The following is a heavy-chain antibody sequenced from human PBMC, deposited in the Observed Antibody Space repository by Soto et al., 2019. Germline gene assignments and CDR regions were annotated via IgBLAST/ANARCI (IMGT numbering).Heavy chain of an antibody. CDR3: TTLRLDP. V-gene: IGHV1-2*02. Sequence: ASVKVSCKASGYTLTAFYMNWVRQAPGQGLEWMGWVNPNTGVTKYAQKFQGRVTMTRDTSINTAYMELSGLTSDDTAVYYCTTLRLDPWGPGTLVTVSS. J-gene: IGHJ5*02. CDR1: GYTLTAFY. D-gene: IGHD3-9*01. CDR2: VNPNTGVT.